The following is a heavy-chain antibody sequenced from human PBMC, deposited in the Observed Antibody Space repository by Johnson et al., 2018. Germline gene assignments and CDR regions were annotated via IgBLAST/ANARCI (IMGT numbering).Heavy chain of an antibody. CDR2: ISFDGRQK. Sequence: QVQLVESGGGVVQPGRSLRLSCAASGFSFSTYAMHWVRQAPGKGLEWVSVISFDGRQKYYADSVKGRFSISRDNSKNTLYLQLNSLRAEDTAFYNCAKENDYYDSRGLFQHDMDVWGQGTTVTVSS. CDR3: AKENDYYDSRGLFQHDMDV. CDR1: GFSFSTYA. D-gene: IGHD3-22*01. V-gene: IGHV3-30*18. J-gene: IGHJ6*01.